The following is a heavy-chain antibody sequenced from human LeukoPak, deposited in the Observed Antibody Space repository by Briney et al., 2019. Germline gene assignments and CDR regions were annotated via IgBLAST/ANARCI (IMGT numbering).Heavy chain of an antibody. Sequence: GGSLRLSCAASGFTFSSYAMSWVRQAPGKGLEWVSAISGSGGSTYYADSVKGRFTISRDNSKNTLYLQMNSLRAEDTVVYYCAKDSSGYDFPSSPDYWGQGTLVTVSS. V-gene: IGHV3-23*01. CDR1: GFTFSSYA. J-gene: IGHJ4*02. CDR2: ISGSGGST. CDR3: AKDSSGYDFPSSPDY. D-gene: IGHD5-12*01.